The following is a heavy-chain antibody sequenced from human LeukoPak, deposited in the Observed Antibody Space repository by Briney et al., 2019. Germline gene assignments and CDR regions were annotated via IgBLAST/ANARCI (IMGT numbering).Heavy chain of an antibody. CDR3: ARAGLSLLWELQSNWFDP. D-gene: IGHD1-26*01. J-gene: IGHJ5*02. V-gene: IGHV3-64*01. Sequence: GGSLRLSCAASGFTFSSYAMHWVRQAPGKGLEYVSAISSNGGSTYYANSVKGRFTISRDNSKNTLYLQMGSLRSDDTAVYYCARAGLSLLWELQSNWFDPWGQGTLVTVSS. CDR1: GFTFSSYA. CDR2: ISSNGGST.